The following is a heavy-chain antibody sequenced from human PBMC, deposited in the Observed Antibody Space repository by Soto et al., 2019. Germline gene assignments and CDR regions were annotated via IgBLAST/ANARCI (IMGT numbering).Heavy chain of an antibody. J-gene: IGHJ4*02. V-gene: IGHV3-23*01. Sequence: GGSLRLSCAASGFTFSDYYMSWIRQAPGKGLEWVSAISGSGVSTYYADSVKGRFTISRDNSKNTLYLQMNSLRAEDTAVYYCAKRSYDSSGYSDYWGQGTLVTVSS. CDR1: GFTFSDYY. CDR3: AKRSYDSSGYSDY. D-gene: IGHD3-22*01. CDR2: ISGSGVST.